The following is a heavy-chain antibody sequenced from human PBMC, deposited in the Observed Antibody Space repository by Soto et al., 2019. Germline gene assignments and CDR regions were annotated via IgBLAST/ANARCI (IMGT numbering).Heavy chain of an antibody. D-gene: IGHD2-21*01. J-gene: IGHJ5*02. CDR3: ARLRIATNNYKWFDP. CDR1: GAALNSGNYY. Sequence: PSETLSLTCSVSGAALNSGNYYSSWIRQVTGKGLEWIGHIYVTGAVDYNPSLRDRITISQDTSERQFSLNLRLVTAADTAVYYRARLRIATNNYKWFDPWDQGTLVTVSS. CDR2: IYVTGAV. V-gene: IGHV4-31*03.